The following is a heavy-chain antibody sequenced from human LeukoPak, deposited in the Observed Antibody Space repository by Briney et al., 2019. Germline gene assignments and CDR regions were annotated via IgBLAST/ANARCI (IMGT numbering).Heavy chain of an antibody. V-gene: IGHV4-59*01. Sequence: SETLSLTCTVSGGSINNYYWSWIRQPPGKGLEWIGYIYYRGSTNYNPSLKSRVTFSVDTSKNQFSLKLNSVTAADTAVYYCARGGDYGDLLYFDYWGQRNLV. J-gene: IGHJ4*02. CDR2: IYYRGST. CDR3: ARGGDYGDLLYFDY. D-gene: IGHD4-17*01. CDR1: GGSINNYY.